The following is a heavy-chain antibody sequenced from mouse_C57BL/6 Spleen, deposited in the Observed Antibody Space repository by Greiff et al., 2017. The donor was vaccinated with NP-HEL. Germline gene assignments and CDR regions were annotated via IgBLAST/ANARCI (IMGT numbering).Heavy chain of an antibody. Sequence: QVQLQQPGAELVRPGSSVKLSCKASGYTFTSYWMAWVKQRPGQGLEWIGNIYPSDSETHYNQKFKDKATLTVDKSSSTAYMQLSSLTSEDSAVYYCARKELGRDDYWGQGTTLTVSS. CDR2: IYPSDSET. CDR1: GYTFTSYW. D-gene: IGHD4-1*01. V-gene: IGHV1-61*01. J-gene: IGHJ2*01. CDR3: ARKELGRDDY.